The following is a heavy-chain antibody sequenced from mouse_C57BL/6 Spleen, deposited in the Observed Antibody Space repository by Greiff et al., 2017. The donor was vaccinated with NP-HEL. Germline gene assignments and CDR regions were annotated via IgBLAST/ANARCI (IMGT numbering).Heavy chain of an antibody. CDR1: GFTFSSYA. D-gene: IGHD1-1*01. CDR3: ARVYYGSRGYFDV. J-gene: IGHJ1*03. V-gene: IGHV5-4*03. Sequence: EVNVVESGGGLVKPGGSLKLSCAASGFTFSSYAMSWVRQTPEKRLEWVATISDGGSYTYYPDNVKGRFTISRDNAKNNLYLQMSHLKSEDTAMYYCARVYYGSRGYFDVWGTGTTVTVSS. CDR2: ISDGGSYT.